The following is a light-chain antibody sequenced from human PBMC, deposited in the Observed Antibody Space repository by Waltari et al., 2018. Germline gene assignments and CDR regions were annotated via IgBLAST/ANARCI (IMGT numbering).Light chain of an antibody. CDR3: MQATLWPWT. J-gene: IGKJ1*01. V-gene: IGKV2-30*02. Sequence: DVVMTQSPLSLPVTLGQPASISCRSSQSLVHSDGNTYLNWFQQRPGQSPRRLIYKVSNRDPGVPDRFSGSGSGTDFTLKISRVEAEDVGVFYCMQATLWPWTFGQGTKVEIK. CDR2: KVS. CDR1: QSLVHSDGNTY.